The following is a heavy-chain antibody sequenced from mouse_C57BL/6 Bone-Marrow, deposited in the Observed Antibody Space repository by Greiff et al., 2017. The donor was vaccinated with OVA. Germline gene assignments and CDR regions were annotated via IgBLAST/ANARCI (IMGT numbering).Heavy chain of an antibody. CDR2: ISYSGST. V-gene: IGHV3-8*01. CDR1: GYSITSDY. CDR3: ARSPYYDGIAMDY. J-gene: IGHJ4*01. D-gene: IGHD1-1*01. Sequence: ESGPGLAKPSQTLSLTCSVTGYSITSDYWNWIRKFPGNKLEYMGYISYSGSTYYNPSPNSRISITRDTSKNQYYLQVNSVTTEDTATYYCARSPYYDGIAMDYWGQGTSVTVSS.